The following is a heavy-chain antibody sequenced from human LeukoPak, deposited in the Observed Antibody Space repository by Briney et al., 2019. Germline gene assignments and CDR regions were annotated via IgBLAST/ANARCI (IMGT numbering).Heavy chain of an antibody. Sequence: GGSLRLSCAASGFTFSSYAMHWVRQAPGKWLEWVAIIWYDGSNKYYGNSVRGRFTISRDNSKNTVYPQMNSLRDDDTAVYYCARAGLHLWPTNWGQGTLVTVSS. CDR2: IWYDGSNK. V-gene: IGHV3-33*01. CDR1: GFTFSSYA. J-gene: IGHJ1*01. CDR3: ARAGLHLWPTN. D-gene: IGHD5-18*01.